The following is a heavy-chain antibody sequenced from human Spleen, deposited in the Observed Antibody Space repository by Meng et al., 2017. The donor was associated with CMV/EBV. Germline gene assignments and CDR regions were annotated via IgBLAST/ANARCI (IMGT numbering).Heavy chain of an antibody. CDR3: AKDSTGGYPHFFEN. V-gene: IGHV3-23*01. Sequence: GSLRLSCAASGFTFSTYAMTWVRQTPGKGLEWVSTLNGRDTEVNYADSVRGRFTISRDNSKNTLYLQMYSLRAEDSAVYYCAKDSTGGYPHFFENWGQGALVTVSS. CDR2: LNGRDTEV. CDR1: GFTFSTYA. D-gene: IGHD2-8*02. J-gene: IGHJ4*02.